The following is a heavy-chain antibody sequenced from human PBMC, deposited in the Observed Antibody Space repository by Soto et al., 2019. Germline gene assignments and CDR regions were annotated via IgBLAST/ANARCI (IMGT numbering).Heavy chain of an antibody. J-gene: IGHJ4*02. CDR1: GGIFSTYA. V-gene: IGHV1-69*01. CDR3: ARDRDDYGSGNYYNRIDF. Sequence: QVQLVQSGDAVKKPGSSVRVSCKASGGIFSTYAISWLRQAPGQGLAWMGGIIPIFGTPNYAQRFQGRVTSTADESTSTAYMELSRLRSEDTAVYYCARDRDDYGSGNYYNRIDFWGQGTLVTASS. D-gene: IGHD3-10*01. CDR2: IIPIFGTP.